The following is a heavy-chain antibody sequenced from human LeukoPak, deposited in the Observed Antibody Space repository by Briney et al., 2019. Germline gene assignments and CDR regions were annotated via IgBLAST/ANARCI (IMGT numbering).Heavy chain of an antibody. V-gene: IGHV4-4*07. CDR1: GGSISRYY. CDR2: IYTTGST. D-gene: IGHD3-10*01. J-gene: IGHJ5*02. CDR3: ARDYNGSGSWEDWFDP. Sequence: PSETLSLTCTVSGGSISRYYWTWIRQPAGKGLEWIGRIYTTGSTNYNPSLTSRVTMSVDTSKNQFSLKLSSVTAADTAVYYCARDYNGSGSWEDWFDPWGQGTLVTVSS.